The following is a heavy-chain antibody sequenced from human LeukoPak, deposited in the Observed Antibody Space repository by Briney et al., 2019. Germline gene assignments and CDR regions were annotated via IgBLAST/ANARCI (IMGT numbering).Heavy chain of an antibody. CDR1: GGSISSYY. J-gene: IGHJ4*02. Sequence: SETLSLTCTVSGGSISSYYWSWIRQPPGKGLEWIGYIYYSGSANYNPSLKSRVTISVDTSKNQFSLKLSSVTAADTAVYYCARDGGLAGTPRYFDYWGQGTLVTVSS. CDR3: ARDGGLAGTPRYFDY. V-gene: IGHV4-59*01. D-gene: IGHD1-7*01. CDR2: IYYSGSA.